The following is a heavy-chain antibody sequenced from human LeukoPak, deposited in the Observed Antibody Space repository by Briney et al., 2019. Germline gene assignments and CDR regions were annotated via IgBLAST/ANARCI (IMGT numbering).Heavy chain of an antibody. J-gene: IGHJ4*02. CDR1: GFSLSGYG. CDR3: TRGRYQFLGPNDH. CDR2: ITMDSVR. Sequence: GGSLRLSCSASGFSLSGYGMSWVRQAPGKGLEWISYITMDSVRFYADSVKGRFTISRDNDKNSVYLQMNSLRDDDTAVYYCTRGRYQFLGPNDHWGQGSLVTVSS. V-gene: IGHV3-48*02. D-gene: IGHD2-2*01.